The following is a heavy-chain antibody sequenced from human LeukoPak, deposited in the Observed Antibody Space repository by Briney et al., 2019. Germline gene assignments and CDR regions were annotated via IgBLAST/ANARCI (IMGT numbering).Heavy chain of an antibody. CDR2: INPNSGGT. CDR1: GYTFTGYY. D-gene: IGHD3-10*01. CDR3: ARDRKIRKLLWFGESYAFDI. J-gene: IGHJ3*02. Sequence: ASVKVSCKASGYTFTGYYMHWVRQAPGQGLEWMGWINPNSGGTNYAQKFQGRVTMTRDTSISTAYMELSRLRSDDTAVYYCARDRKIRKLLWFGESYAFDIWGQGTMVTVSS. V-gene: IGHV1-2*02.